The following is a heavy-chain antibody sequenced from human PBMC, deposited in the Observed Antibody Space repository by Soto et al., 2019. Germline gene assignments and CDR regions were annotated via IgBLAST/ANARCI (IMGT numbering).Heavy chain of an antibody. J-gene: IGHJ5*02. Sequence: QVQLVQSGAEVKKPGASVKVSCKASGYNFMRYGFTWVRQAPGQGLEWMGWINVDNGETKDPQKIQGIVTMTTDTSTSTVDMELRSLTSDDTAVYYCARWLSGGYSDLFDPWGHGTLVNVAS. D-gene: IGHD1-26*01. CDR1: GYNFMRYG. CDR2: INVDNGET. V-gene: IGHV1-18*04. CDR3: ARWLSGGYSDLFDP.